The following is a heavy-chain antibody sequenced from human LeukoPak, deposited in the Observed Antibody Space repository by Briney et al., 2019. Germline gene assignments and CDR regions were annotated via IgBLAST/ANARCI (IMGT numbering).Heavy chain of an antibody. V-gene: IGHV3-21*01. D-gene: IGHD3-10*01. CDR2: ISSSSSYI. CDR3: ARDLGYGESFDY. CDR1: GFTFTSYS. Sequence: GRSLRPSCAASGFTFTSYSMNWVRQAPGKGLEWVSSISSSSSYIYYAGSVKGRFTISRDNAKNSLYLQMNSLRAEDTAVYYCARDLGYGESFDYWGQGTLDTVSS. J-gene: IGHJ4*02.